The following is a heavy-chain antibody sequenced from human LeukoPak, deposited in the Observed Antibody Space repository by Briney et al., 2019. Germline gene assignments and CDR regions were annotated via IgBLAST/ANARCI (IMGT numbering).Heavy chain of an antibody. CDR1: GFTFSNAW. CDR3: TTDRNYDYVWGSPHDAFDI. Sequence: NPGGSLRLSCAASGFTFSNAWMSWVRQAPGKGLEWVGRIKSKTDGGTTDYAAPVKGRFTISRDDSKNTLYLQMNSLKTEDTAVYYCTTDRNYDYVWGSPHDAFDIWGQGTMVTVSS. D-gene: IGHD3-16*01. V-gene: IGHV3-15*01. CDR2: IKSKTDGGTT. J-gene: IGHJ3*02.